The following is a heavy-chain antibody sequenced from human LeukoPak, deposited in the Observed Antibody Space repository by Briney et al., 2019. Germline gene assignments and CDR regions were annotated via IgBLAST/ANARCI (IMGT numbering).Heavy chain of an antibody. CDR3: AREGYYYGMDV. CDR2: IYSGGST. J-gene: IGHJ6*02. V-gene: IGHV3-66*02. Sequence: GGSLRLSCAASGFTVSSNYMSWVRQAPGKGLEWVSVIYSGGSTYYADSVKGRFTISRDNSKNMLYLQMNSLRAEDTAVYYCAREGYYYGMDVWGQGTTVTVSS. CDR1: GFTVSSNY.